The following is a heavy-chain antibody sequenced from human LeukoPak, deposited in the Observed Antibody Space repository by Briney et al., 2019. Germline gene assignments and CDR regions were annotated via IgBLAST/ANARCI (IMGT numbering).Heavy chain of an antibody. D-gene: IGHD5-18*01. CDR3: ARDAGYTYGPFDY. J-gene: IGHJ4*02. CDR1: GGSISSGDYY. Sequence: SETLSLTCTVFGGSISSGDYYWSWIRQPPGKGLEWIGYIYYSGSTSYNPSLKSRVTISVDTSKNQFSLKLSSVTAADTAVYYCARDAGYTYGPFDYWGQGTLVTVSS. V-gene: IGHV4-30-4*01. CDR2: IYYSGST.